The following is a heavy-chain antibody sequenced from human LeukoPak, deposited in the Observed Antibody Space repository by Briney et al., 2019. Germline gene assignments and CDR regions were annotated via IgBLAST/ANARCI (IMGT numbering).Heavy chain of an antibody. Sequence: SVKVSCKASGGTFSSYAISWVRQAPGQGLEWMGRIIPILGIANYAQKFQGRVTITADKSTSTAYMELSSLRSEDTAVYYCARDSPRGGYNLGYFVYWGQGTLVTVSS. CDR3: ARDSPRGGYNLGYFVY. CDR2: IIPILGIA. CDR1: GGTFSSYA. J-gene: IGHJ4*02. V-gene: IGHV1-69*04. D-gene: IGHD5-24*01.